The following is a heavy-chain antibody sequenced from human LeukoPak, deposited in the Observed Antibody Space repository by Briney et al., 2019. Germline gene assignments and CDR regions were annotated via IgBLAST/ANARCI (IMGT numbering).Heavy chain of an antibody. CDR1: GASFSGYF. V-gene: IGHV4-34*01. CDR2: INHSGST. J-gene: IGHJ5*02. D-gene: IGHD2-15*01. Sequence: PSETLSLTRAVYGASFSGYFWSWIRQPPGKGLEWIGEINHSGSTNYNPSLKRRVTISVDTSKNQFSLKLTSVTAADTAVYYCARVRGCNVGNCLLGGWFDPWGQGTLVTVSS. CDR3: ARVRGCNVGNCLLGGWFDP.